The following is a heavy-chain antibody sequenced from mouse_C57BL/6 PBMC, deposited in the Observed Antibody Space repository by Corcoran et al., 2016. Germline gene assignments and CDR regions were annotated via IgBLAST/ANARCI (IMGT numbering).Heavy chain of an antibody. J-gene: IGHJ4*01. CDR1: GVSQSTAGMG. CDR3: ARRRDYGNYEYAMDY. Sequence: QVTLKEAGAEILLSSQNLCLNCSFSGVSQSTAGMGLSWIGQPSGKGLEWLAHIYWDDDKRYNPSLKSRLTISKETSRNQVLLKITSVDTAETATYYCARRRDYGNYEYAMDYWGQGTSVTVS. D-gene: IGHD2-1*01. CDR2: IYWDDDK. V-gene: IGHV8-12*01.